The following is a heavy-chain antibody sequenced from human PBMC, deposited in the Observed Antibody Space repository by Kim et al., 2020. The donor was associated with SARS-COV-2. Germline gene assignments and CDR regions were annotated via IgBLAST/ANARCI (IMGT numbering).Heavy chain of an antibody. D-gene: IGHD3-10*01. CDR1: GFTFTSSA. CDR3: AADPKLWFGEFFYGMDV. V-gene: IGHV1-58*01. Sequence: SVKVSCKASGFTFTSSAVQWVRQARGQRLEWIGWIVVGSGNTNYAQKFQERVTITRDMSTSTAYMELSSLRSEDTAVYYCAADPKLWFGEFFYGMDVWGQGTTVTVSS. J-gene: IGHJ6*02. CDR2: IVVGSGNT.